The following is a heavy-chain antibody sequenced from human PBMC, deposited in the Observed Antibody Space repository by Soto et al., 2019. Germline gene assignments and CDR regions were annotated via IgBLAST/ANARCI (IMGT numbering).Heavy chain of an antibody. J-gene: IGHJ4*02. V-gene: IGHV4-61*01. Sequence: PLEPLSLTCTVSGGSVASPSDYWNWIRQPPGKRLEWIAYVRSSGATEYNPSLTGRVTILLDTSKNQVSLNLNSVTTADTAFYFCVRGRDSTKNGYWGQGTLVTVSS. CDR3: VRGRDSTKNGY. D-gene: IGHD4-4*01. CDR2: VRSSGAT. CDR1: GGSVASPSDY.